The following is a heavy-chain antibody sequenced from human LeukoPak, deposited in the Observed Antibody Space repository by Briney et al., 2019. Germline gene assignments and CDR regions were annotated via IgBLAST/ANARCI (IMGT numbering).Heavy chain of an antibody. Sequence: NSSETLSLTCAVYGGSFSGYYWSWIRQPPGKGLEWIGEINHSGSTNYNPSLKSRVTISVDTSKNQFSLKLSSVTAADTAVYYCARVQLGYCSSTSCYDGMDVWGQGTTVTVSS. V-gene: IGHV4-34*01. CDR2: INHSGST. J-gene: IGHJ6*02. D-gene: IGHD2-2*01. CDR1: GGSFSGYY. CDR3: ARVQLGYCSSTSCYDGMDV.